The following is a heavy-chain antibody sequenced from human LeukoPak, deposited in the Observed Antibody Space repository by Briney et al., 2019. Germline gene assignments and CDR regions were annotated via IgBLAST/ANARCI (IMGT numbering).Heavy chain of an antibody. D-gene: IGHD2-2*01. CDR2: IWYDGSNK. CDR3: ARDRIVVVPAAHYYYYYGMDV. CDR1: GFTFSSYG. V-gene: IGHV3-33*01. Sequence: GRSLRLSCAASGFTFSSYGMHWVRQAPGKGLEWVAVIWYDGSNKYYADSVKGRFTISRDNSKNTLYLQMNSLRAEDTAVYYCARDRIVVVPAAHYYYYYGMDVWGQGTTVTVSS. J-gene: IGHJ6*02.